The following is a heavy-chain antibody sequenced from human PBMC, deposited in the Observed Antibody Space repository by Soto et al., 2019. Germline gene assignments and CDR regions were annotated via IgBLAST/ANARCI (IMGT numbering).Heavy chain of an antibody. Sequence: GGSLRLSCAASGFTVSSNYMSWVRQAPGKGLEWVSVIYSDGSTYYTDSVRGRFTISRDNSKNTLYLQMNSLRAEDTAVYYCERALSSSWYFDYWGQGTLVTVSS. CDR2: IYSDGST. J-gene: IGHJ4*02. CDR1: GFTVSSNY. CDR3: ERALSSSWYFDY. V-gene: IGHV3-66*01. D-gene: IGHD6-13*01.